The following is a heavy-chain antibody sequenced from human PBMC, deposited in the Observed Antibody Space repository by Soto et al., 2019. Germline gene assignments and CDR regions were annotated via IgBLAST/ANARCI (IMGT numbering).Heavy chain of an antibody. J-gene: IGHJ4*02. CDR1: GFSFDTNG. V-gene: IGHV3-23*01. CDR3: AKLRRDFAWLSELDYFHY. CDR2: ISAGGTTT. Sequence: GGSLRLSCAASGFSFDTNGMTWVRQVPGQGLEWVSAISAGGTTTYYADPVNGRFTTSRDNSRNMLYLQMNSLRAEETTAEYFAKLRRDFAWLSELDYFHYWGQGTPVTVSS. D-gene: IGHD3-9*01.